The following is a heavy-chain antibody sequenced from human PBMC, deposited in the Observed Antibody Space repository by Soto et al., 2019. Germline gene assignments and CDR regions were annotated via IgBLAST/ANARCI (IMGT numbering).Heavy chain of an antibody. CDR2: IYYSGST. Sequence: SETLSLTCTVSGGSISSYYWSRIRQPPGKGLEWIGYIYYSGSTNYNPSLKSRVTISVDTSKNQFSLKLSSVTAADTAVYYCARGSPYSSSWGPYFDYWGQGTLVTVSS. V-gene: IGHV4-59*01. J-gene: IGHJ4*02. CDR1: GGSISSYY. D-gene: IGHD6-13*01. CDR3: ARGSPYSSSWGPYFDY.